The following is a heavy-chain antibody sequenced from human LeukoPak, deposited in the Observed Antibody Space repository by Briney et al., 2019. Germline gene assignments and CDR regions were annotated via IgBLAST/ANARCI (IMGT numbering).Heavy chain of an antibody. Sequence: GGSLRLSCAASGFTFSNAWMSWVRQAPGKGLEWVSHITRSGSTKYYADSVKGRFTISRDNAKNLLYLQMTSLRAEDTAVYYCARDRHYYDSSGLDYWGQGTLVTVSS. CDR1: GFTFSNAW. CDR3: ARDRHYYDSSGLDY. J-gene: IGHJ4*02. CDR2: ITRSGSTK. V-gene: IGHV3-11*04. D-gene: IGHD3-22*01.